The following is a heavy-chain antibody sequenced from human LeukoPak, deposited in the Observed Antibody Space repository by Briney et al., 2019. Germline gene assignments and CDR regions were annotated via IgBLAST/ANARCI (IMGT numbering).Heavy chain of an antibody. CDR3: AKIGDSSGWYDYFDY. Sequence: SGGSLRLPCAASGFTLSSYAMSRVRPAPGKGLEWVSPISGSGGSTYYADSVKGRFTISRDNSKNTLYLQMNSLRAEDTAVYYCAKIGDSSGWYDYFDYWGQGTLVTVSS. CDR1: GFTLSSYA. D-gene: IGHD6-19*01. CDR2: ISGSGGST. J-gene: IGHJ4*02. V-gene: IGHV3-23*01.